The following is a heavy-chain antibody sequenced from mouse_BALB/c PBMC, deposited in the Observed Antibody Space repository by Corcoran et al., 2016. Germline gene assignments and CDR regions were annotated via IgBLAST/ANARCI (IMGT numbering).Heavy chain of an antibody. CDR3: AREEGSYYYAMDY. Sequence: EVQLQQSGAELVKPGASVKLSCTASGFNIKDTYMHWVKQRPEQGLEWIGRIDPANGNTKYDPKFQGKATITADTSSNTAYLQLSSLTSEDTAVYYCAREEGSYYYAMDYWGQGTSVTVSS. V-gene: IGHV14-3*02. CDR2: IDPANGNT. J-gene: IGHJ4*01. CDR1: GFNIKDTY.